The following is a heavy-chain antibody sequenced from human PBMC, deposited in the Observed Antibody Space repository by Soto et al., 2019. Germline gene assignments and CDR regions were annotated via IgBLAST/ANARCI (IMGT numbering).Heavy chain of an antibody. CDR1: VFTFIDYY. Sequence: GWSLRLSCASSVFTFIDYYMSWIRQAPGKGLEWVSYISSSSSYTNYADSVKGRFTISRDNAKNSLYLQMNSLRAEDTAVYYCASYYYDSSGPYGMDVWGQGTTVTVSS. CDR2: ISSSSSYT. J-gene: IGHJ6*02. D-gene: IGHD3-22*01. CDR3: ASYYYDSSGPYGMDV. V-gene: IGHV3-11*06.